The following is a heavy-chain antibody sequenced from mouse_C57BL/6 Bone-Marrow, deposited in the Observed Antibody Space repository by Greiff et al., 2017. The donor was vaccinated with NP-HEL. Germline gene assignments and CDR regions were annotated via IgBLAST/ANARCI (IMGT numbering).Heavy chain of an antibody. Sequence: QVQLQQSGAELVKPGASVKISCKASGYAFSSYWMNWVKQRPGKGLEWIGQIYPGDGDTNYNGKFKGKATLTADKSSSTAYMQLSSLTSEDSAVYFCAILITTVVATDFDYWGQGTTLTVSS. CDR3: AILITTVVATDFDY. CDR2: IYPGDGDT. D-gene: IGHD1-1*01. J-gene: IGHJ2*01. CDR1: GYAFSSYW. V-gene: IGHV1-80*01.